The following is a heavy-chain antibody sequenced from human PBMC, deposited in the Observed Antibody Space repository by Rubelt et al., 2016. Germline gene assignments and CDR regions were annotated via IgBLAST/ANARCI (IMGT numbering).Heavy chain of an antibody. Sequence: EAQLVESGGGLVKPGGSLRLSCAASGFTFSNYNMNWVRQAPGKGLEWVSVIYSGGSKYYADSVKGRFTISSDHSKNTLYLQMNSPRAEDTAVYYCARVGQRYSSARNAFDIWGQGTMVTVSS. D-gene: IGHD6-19*01. CDR2: IYSGGSK. CDR3: ARVGQRYSSARNAFDI. V-gene: IGHV3-66*01. J-gene: IGHJ3*02. CDR1: GFTFSNYN.